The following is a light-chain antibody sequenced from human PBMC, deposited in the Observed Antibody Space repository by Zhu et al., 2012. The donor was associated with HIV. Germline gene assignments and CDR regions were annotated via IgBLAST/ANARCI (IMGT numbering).Light chain of an antibody. Sequence: EIVMTQSPATLSVSPGEGVTLSCRASQSIDSNLAWYQQKPGQTPRLLIYGASTRATGIPGRFSGSGSGTEFTLTISNVQSEDFAVYCCQQYNKRPPITFGQGTRLDIK. J-gene: IGKJ5*01. V-gene: IGKV3-15*01. CDR2: GAS. CDR3: QQYNKRPPIT. CDR1: QSIDSN.